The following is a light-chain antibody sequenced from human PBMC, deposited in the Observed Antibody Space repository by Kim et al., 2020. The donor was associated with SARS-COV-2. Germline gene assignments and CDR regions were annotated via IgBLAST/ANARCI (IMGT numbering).Light chain of an antibody. CDR2: GTS. Sequence: EIVLTQSPGTLSLSPGETATLSCRASQSVSRTFLAWYQQKPGQAPRLLMYGTSGRATGTPGRFRGSGSGTDFTLTISRLEPEDLAVYYCQLYGASPTITFGQGTRLEIK. V-gene: IGKV3-20*01. J-gene: IGKJ5*01. CDR1: QSVSRTF. CDR3: QLYGASPTIT.